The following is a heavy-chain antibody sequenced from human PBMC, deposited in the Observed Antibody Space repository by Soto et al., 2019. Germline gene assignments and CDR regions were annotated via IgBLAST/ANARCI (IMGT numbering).Heavy chain of an antibody. Sequence: EVQLLESGGGLVQPGGSLRLSCAASGFTFSTYAMTWVRQAPGKGLEWVSGIDDSGVGTYYADSVKGRLTISRDNSNNMLYLQMGSLRAEDTAVYYCVKGQSSTWSQTGGMDVWGQGTTVTVSS. CDR2: IDDSGVGT. V-gene: IGHV3-23*01. J-gene: IGHJ6*02. CDR1: GFTFSTYA. CDR3: VKGQSSTWSQTGGMDV. D-gene: IGHD1-26*01.